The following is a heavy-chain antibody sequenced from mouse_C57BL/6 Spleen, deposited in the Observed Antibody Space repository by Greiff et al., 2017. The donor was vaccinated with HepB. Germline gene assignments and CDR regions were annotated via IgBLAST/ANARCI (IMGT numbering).Heavy chain of an antibody. J-gene: IGHJ3*01. CDR2: ISSGSSTI. D-gene: IGHD1-1*01. CDR3: ARPPFITTLVAPFAY. V-gene: IGHV5-17*01. CDR1: GFTFSDYG. Sequence: EVMLVESGGGLVKPGGSLKLSCAASGFTFSDYGMHWVRQAPEKGLEWVAYISSGSSTIYYADTVKGRFTISRDNAKNTLFLQITSLRAEDTAMYYCARPPFITTLVAPFAYWGQGTLVTVSA.